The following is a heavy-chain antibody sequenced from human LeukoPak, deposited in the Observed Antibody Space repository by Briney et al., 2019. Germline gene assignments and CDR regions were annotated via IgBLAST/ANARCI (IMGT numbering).Heavy chain of an antibody. CDR1: GFTFSSYA. V-gene: IGHV3-23*01. D-gene: IGHD6-19*01. CDR3: ARKPIAVAGPPRGFNP. CDR2: ISGSGGST. J-gene: IGHJ5*02. Sequence: GGSLRLSCAAPGFTFSSYAMSWVRQAPGKGLEWVSAISGSGGSTYYADSVKGRFTISRDNSKNTLYLQMNSLRAEDTAVYYCARKPIAVAGPPRGFNPWGQGTLVTVSS.